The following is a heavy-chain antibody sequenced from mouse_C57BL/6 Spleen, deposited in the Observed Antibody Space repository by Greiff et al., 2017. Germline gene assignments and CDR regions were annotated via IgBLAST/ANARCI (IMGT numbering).Heavy chain of an antibody. CDR1: GYTFTDYN. CDR3: ARITNGEDDYAMDY. J-gene: IGHJ4*01. D-gene: IGHD4-1*01. CDR2: INPNNGGT. Sequence: VQLQQSGPELVKPGASVKMSCKASGYTFTDYNMHWVKQSHGKSLEWIGYINPNNGGTSYNQKFKGKATLTVNQSSSTAYMELRSLTSEDSAVYYCARITNGEDDYAMDYWGQGTSVTVSS. V-gene: IGHV1-22*01.